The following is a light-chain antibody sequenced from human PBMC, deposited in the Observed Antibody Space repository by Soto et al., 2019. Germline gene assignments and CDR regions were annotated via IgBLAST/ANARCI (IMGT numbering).Light chain of an antibody. Sequence: EIVMTQSPATLSVSPGERATLSCRASQTVGSNIAWYQQKPGQAPRLLIHGASTRATGVSARFSGTASGTESTLTISSRQSEDFAVYYCQQYHNWPPQYTFGQGTRLQIK. CDR1: QTVGSN. J-gene: IGKJ2*01. CDR2: GAS. V-gene: IGKV3-15*01. CDR3: QQYHNWPPQYT.